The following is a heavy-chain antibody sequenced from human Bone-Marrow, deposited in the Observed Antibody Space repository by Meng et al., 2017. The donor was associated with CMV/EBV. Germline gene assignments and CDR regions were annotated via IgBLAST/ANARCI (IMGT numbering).Heavy chain of an antibody. V-gene: IGHV4-34*01. D-gene: IGHD2-2*01. J-gene: IGHJ6*02. CDR2: INHSGST. CDR3: ARGTIVVVPAAIGQSGYYYYYGMDV. Sequence: SETLSLTCAVYGGSFSDYNWSWIRQPPGKGLEWIGEINHSGSTNYNPSLKSRVTISVDTSKNQFSLKLSSVTAADTAVYYCARGTIVVVPAAIGQSGYYYYYGMDVWGQGTTFTVSS. CDR1: GGSFSDYN.